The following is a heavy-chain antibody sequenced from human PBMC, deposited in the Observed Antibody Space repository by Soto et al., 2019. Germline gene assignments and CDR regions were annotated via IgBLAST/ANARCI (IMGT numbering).Heavy chain of an antibody. CDR1: GFSLSTSGVG. CDR3: SYRPSGWYLFDS. CDR2: IYWNNDK. J-gene: IGHJ4*02. V-gene: IGHV2-5*01. D-gene: IGHD6-19*01. Sequence: SGPTLVNPTPTLTLTCTFSGFSLSTSGVGVGWIRQPPGKALQWLTLIYWNNDKRYCPSLKSRLTITKDTSKNQVVLTMTNMDPVDTATHYCSYRPSGWYLFDSWREGSRVTFSS.